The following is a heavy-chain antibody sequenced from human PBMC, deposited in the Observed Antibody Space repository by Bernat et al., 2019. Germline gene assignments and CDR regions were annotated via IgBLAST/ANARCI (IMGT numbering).Heavy chain of an antibody. CDR3: ARHPRYDFRGGHYSGPFDY. CDR2: INYSGST. Sequence: QLQLQESGPGLVKPSETLSLTCPVSGGSISSNTSYWDWIRQPPGKGLEWIGSINYSGSTSYNPSLKSRIAKSVDTSKNQFSLKLTSVTAADTAVYYCARHPRYDFRGGHYSGPFDYWGQGTLVTVSS. CDR1: GGSISSNTSY. J-gene: IGHJ4*02. V-gene: IGHV4-39*01. D-gene: IGHD3-3*01.